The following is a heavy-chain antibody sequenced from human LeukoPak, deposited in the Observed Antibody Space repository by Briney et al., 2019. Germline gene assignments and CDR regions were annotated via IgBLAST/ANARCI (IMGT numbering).Heavy chain of an antibody. CDR3: ARHKGENYYGSESYYSWFDP. CDR1: GGSISTYY. V-gene: IGHV4-59*08. Sequence: SETLSLTCTVSGGSISTYYWSWIRQPPGKGLEWIGYIYYSGSTNYNPSLKSRVTISVDTSKNQFFLRLTSVTAADTAVYYCARHKGENYYGSESYYSWFDPWGQGTLVTVSS. CDR2: IYYSGST. J-gene: IGHJ5*02. D-gene: IGHD3-10*01.